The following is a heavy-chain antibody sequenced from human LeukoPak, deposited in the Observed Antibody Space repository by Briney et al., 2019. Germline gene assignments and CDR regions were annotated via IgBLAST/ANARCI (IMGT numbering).Heavy chain of an antibody. Sequence: PGGSLRLSCAASGFTFSSYSMNWVRQAPGKGLEWVSSISSSSSYIYYADSVKGRFTISRDNAKNSLYLQMNSLRAEDTAVYYCASYYYDSSGYSRRFDYWGQGTLVTVS. CDR1: GFTFSSYS. J-gene: IGHJ4*02. V-gene: IGHV3-21*01. CDR3: ASYYYDSSGYSRRFDY. CDR2: ISSSSSYI. D-gene: IGHD3-22*01.